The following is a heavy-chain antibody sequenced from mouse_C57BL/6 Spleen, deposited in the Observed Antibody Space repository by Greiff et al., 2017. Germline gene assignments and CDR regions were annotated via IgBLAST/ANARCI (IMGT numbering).Heavy chain of an antibody. CDR3: ARKGYYGNHYEVYFDY. CDR2: ISSGSSTI. Sequence: EVQVVESGGGLVKPGWSLKLSCAASGFTFSDYGMHWVRQAPEKGLEWVAYISSGSSTIYYADTVKGRFTISRDNAKNTLFLQMTSLRSEDTAMYYCARKGYYGNHYEVYFDYWGKGTTLTVSS. J-gene: IGHJ2*01. V-gene: IGHV5-17*01. CDR1: GFTFSDYG. D-gene: IGHD2-1*01.